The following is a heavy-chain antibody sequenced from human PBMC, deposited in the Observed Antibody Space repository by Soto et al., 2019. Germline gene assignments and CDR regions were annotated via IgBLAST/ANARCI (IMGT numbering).Heavy chain of an antibody. D-gene: IGHD2-2*01. CDR2: ISSSGSTI. CDR1: GFTFSSYE. J-gene: IGHJ3*02. CDR3: ARDVPPPFPFKDIVVVPAARGAFDI. Sequence: GGSLRLSCTASGFTFSSYEMNWVRQAPGKGLEWVSYISSSGSTIYYADSVKGRFTISRDNDKNSLSLQMNSLRAEDTAVYYCARDVPPPFPFKDIVVVPAARGAFDIWGQGTMVTVS. V-gene: IGHV3-48*03.